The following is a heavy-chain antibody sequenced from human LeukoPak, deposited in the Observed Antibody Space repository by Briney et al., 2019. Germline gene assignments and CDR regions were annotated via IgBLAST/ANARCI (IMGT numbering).Heavy chain of an antibody. CDR1: GFTLNNYW. V-gene: IGHV3-7*05. CDR2: IREDGSEK. J-gene: IGHJ4*02. CDR3: ATDRREEPSNFDRNRFAY. Sequence: GGSLRLSCVASGFTLNNYWMNWVRQAPGRGLEWVANIREDGSEKNYLDSVKGRFTISRENAKNSLYLQMDNLRAEDTAVYYCATDRREEPSNFDRNRFAYWGQGTLVTVSS. D-gene: IGHD1-14*01.